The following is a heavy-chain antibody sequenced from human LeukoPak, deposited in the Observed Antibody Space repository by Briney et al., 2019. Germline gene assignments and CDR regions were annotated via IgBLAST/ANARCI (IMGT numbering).Heavy chain of an antibody. CDR2: ISYDGSNK. Sequence: GRSLRLSCAASGFTFSSYAMHWVRQAPGKGLEWVAVISYDGSNKYYADSVKGRFTISRDNSKNTLYLQMNSLRAEDTAVYYCARDGGTEIYGNYDFWSGYMDVWGKGTTVTVSS. D-gene: IGHD3-3*01. J-gene: IGHJ6*03. V-gene: IGHV3-30-3*01. CDR3: ARDGGTEIYGNYDFWSGYMDV. CDR1: GFTFSSYA.